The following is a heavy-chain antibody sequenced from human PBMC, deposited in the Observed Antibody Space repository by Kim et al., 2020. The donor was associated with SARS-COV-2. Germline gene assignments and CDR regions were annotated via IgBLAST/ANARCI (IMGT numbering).Heavy chain of an antibody. D-gene: IGHD6-19*01. CDR2: ISWNGNNI. CDR3: AKGNAGYTSGWYGH. Sequence: GGSLRLSCEASGFTFGDYVMDWIRQAPGKGLEWVSGISWNGNNIAYADSVKGRFTISRDNAKNSLYLQMNSPRPEDTALYYCAKGNAGYTSGWYGHWGQGTLVTVSS. CDR1: GFTFGDYV. V-gene: IGHV3-9*01. J-gene: IGHJ4*02.